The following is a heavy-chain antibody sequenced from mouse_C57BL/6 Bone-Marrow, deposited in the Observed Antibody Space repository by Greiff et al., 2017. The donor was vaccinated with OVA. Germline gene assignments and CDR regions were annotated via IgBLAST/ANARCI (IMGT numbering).Heavy chain of an antibody. V-gene: IGHV7-3*01. CDR2: IRNKANGYTT. D-gene: IGHD1-1*01. Sequence: DVKLVESGGGLVQPGGSLSLSCAASGFTFTDYYMSWVRQPPGKALEWLGFIRNKANGYTTEYSASVKGRFTISRDNSQSILYLQMNALRAEDSATYYCARFFYYYGSSPFAYWGQGTLVTVSA. CDR1: GFTFTDYY. CDR3: ARFFYYYGSSPFAY. J-gene: IGHJ3*01.